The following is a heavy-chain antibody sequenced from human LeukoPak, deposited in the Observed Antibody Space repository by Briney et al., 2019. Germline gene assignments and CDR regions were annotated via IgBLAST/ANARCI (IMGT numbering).Heavy chain of an antibody. D-gene: IGHD1-26*01. CDR2: INPNSGGT. Sequence: ASVKVSCKASGYTFTGYYMHWVRQAPGQGLEWMGRINPNSGGTNYAQKFQGRVTMTRDTSISTAYKELSSLRSEDTAVYYCATPHLKDVGATTYYFDYWGQGTLVTVSS. CDR1: GYTFTGYY. J-gene: IGHJ4*02. CDR3: ATPHLKDVGATTYYFDY. V-gene: IGHV1-2*06.